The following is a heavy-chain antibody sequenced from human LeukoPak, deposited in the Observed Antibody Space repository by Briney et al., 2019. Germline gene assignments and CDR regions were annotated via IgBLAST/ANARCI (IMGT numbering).Heavy chain of an antibody. CDR3: AKDQREGDSGSYY. CDR2: ISSSSSYI. D-gene: IGHD1-26*01. Sequence: GGSLRLSCAASGFTFSSYSMNWVRQAPGKGLEWVSSISSSSSYIYYADSVKGRFTISRDNAKNSLYLQMNSLRAEDTAVYYCAKDQREGDSGSYYWGQGTLVTVSS. V-gene: IGHV3-21*04. CDR1: GFTFSSYS. J-gene: IGHJ4*02.